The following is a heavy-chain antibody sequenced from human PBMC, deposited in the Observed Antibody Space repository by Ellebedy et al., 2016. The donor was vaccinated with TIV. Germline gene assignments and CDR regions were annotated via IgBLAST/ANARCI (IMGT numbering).Heavy chain of an antibody. CDR2: IYYSGNT. CDR3: ARTRGGIVRGIDY. D-gene: IGHD3-10*01. CDR1: GGSLNNYF. V-gene: IGHV4-59*01. J-gene: IGHJ4*02. Sequence: GSLRLSXTVSGGSLNNYFWSWIRQPPGKGLEWIGYIYYSGNTNYNPSLKSRVTMSVDTSRNQLSLRLISVTAADTAVYYCARTRGGIVRGIDYWGQGILVTVSS.